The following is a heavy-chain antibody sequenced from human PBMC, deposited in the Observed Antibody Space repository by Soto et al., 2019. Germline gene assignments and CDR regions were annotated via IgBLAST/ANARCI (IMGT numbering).Heavy chain of an antibody. CDR3: AKDRGGYYYYGMDV. Sequence: EVQLLESGGGLVQPGGSLRLSCAASGFTFSSYAMSWVRQAPGKGLEWVSAISGSGGSTYYADSVKGRFTISRDNSKNTLYLQMSSLRAEDTAVYDCAKDRGGYYYYGMDVWGQGTTVTVSS. D-gene: IGHD3-10*01. CDR2: ISGSGGST. J-gene: IGHJ6*02. V-gene: IGHV3-23*01. CDR1: GFTFSSYA.